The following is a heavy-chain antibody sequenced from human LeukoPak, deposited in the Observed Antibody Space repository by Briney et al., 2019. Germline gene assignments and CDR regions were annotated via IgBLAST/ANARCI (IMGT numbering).Heavy chain of an antibody. D-gene: IGHD3-9*01. V-gene: IGHV3-23*01. CDR3: TKDYCGKFCSAV. CDR2: ITKSGDST. J-gene: IGHJ6*02. CDR1: GFTFSYAW. Sequence: GGSLRLSCAASGFTFSYAWMSWVRQAPGKGLEWVSTITKSGDSTYYVDSVKGRFTISRDNSKNTLYLQMNSLRAEDTAKYYCTKDYCGKFCSAVWGQGTTVTVSS.